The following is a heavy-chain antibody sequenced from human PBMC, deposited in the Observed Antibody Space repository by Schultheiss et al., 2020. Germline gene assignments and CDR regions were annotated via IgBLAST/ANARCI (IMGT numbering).Heavy chain of an antibody. J-gene: IGHJ3*02. Sequence: ASVKVSCKASGYTFTGYYMHWVRQAPGQGLEWMGWINSNSGGTNYAQKFQGWVTMTRDTSTSTVYMELSSLRSEDTAVYYCARGDTYYDFWSGYYPLIDAFDIWGQGTMVTVSS. V-gene: IGHV1-2*04. CDR1: GYTFTGYY. D-gene: IGHD3-3*01. CDR3: ARGDTYYDFWSGYYPLIDAFDI. CDR2: INSNSGGT.